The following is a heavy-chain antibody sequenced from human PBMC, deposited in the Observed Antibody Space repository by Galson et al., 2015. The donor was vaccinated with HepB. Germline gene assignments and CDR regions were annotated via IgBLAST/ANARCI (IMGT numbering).Heavy chain of an antibody. CDR3: ARTLDYGGNRFDY. Sequence: SLRLSCAASGFTFINYAMHWVRQAPGKGLEWVSSTGGRGDDAFYPDSVQGRFTISRDNSKNTLFLQMNSLRSDDTAVYYCARTLDYGGNRFDYWGHGTLVTVSA. CDR1: GFTFINYA. CDR2: TGGRGDDA. J-gene: IGHJ4*01. D-gene: IGHD4-23*01. V-gene: IGHV3-23*01.